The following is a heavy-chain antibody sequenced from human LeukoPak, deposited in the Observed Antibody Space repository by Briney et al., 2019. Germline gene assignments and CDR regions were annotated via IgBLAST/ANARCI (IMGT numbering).Heavy chain of an antibody. V-gene: IGHV3-21*01. CDR1: GFTFSSYS. CDR3: ARDGGVGATTYFDY. J-gene: IGHJ4*02. Sequence: PGGSLRLSCAASGFTFSSYSMNWVRQASGKGLEWVSSISSSSSYIYYADSVKGRFTISRDNAKNSLYLQMNSLRAEDTAVYYCARDGGVGATTYFDYWGQGTLVTVSS. D-gene: IGHD1-26*01. CDR2: ISSSSSYI.